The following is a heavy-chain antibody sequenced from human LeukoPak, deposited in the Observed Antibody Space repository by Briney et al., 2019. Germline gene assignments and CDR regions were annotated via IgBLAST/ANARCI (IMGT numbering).Heavy chain of an antibody. CDR3: ARDEHQYYHASSGRFDY. CDR2: IKQDGSEK. D-gene: IGHD3-22*01. V-gene: IGHV3-7*04. Sequence: GGSLRLSCAASGFTFSYYWMGWVRQAPGKGLEWVANIKQDGSEKYYVDSVKGRFTISRDNAKNSLHLQMNSMRAEDTAVYYCARDEHQYYHASSGRFDYWGQGILVTVSS. J-gene: IGHJ4*02. CDR1: GFTFSYYW.